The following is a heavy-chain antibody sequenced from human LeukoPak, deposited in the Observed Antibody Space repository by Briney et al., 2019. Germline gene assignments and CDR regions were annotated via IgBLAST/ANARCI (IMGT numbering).Heavy chain of an antibody. J-gene: IGHJ4*02. CDR3: TRDGSGWSNF. V-gene: IGHV3-7*01. CDR2: IKPDGSEK. CDR1: GFTFSNYW. D-gene: IGHD6-19*01. Sequence: GGSLRLSCVASGFTFSNYWMGWVRQAPGKGLEWVANIKPDGSEKFYVDSVKGRFTISRDNAKNPLYLQMNSLRVEDTAVYYCTRDGSGWSNFWGLGTPVIASS.